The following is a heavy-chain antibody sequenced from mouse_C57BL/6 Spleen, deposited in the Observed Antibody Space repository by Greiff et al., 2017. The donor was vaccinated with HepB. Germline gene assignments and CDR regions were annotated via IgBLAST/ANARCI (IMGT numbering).Heavy chain of an antibody. V-gene: IGHV5-9*01. D-gene: IGHD1-1*01. J-gene: IGHJ2*01. Sequence: EVMLVESGGGLVKPGGSLKLSCAASGFTFSSYTMSWVRQTPEKRLEWVATISGGGGNTYYPDSVKGRFTISRDNAKNTLYLQMSSLRSEDTALYYCARHGYGSSYNYFDYWGQGTTLTVSS. CDR2: ISGGGGNT. CDR3: ARHGYGSSYNYFDY. CDR1: GFTFSSYT.